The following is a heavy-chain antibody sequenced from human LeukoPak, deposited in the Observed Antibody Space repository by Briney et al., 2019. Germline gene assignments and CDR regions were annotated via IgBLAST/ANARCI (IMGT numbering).Heavy chain of an antibody. CDR3: ARGRRYSSGCFDY. V-gene: IGHV4-34*01. Sequence: SGTLSLTCAVYGGSFSGYYWSWNRQPPGKGLEWIGEINHSGSTNYNPSLTSRVTISVDTSKNQFSLKLSSVTAADTAVYYCARGRRYSSGCFDYWGQGTLVTVSS. CDR1: GGSFSGYY. CDR2: INHSGST. J-gene: IGHJ4*02. D-gene: IGHD6-19*01.